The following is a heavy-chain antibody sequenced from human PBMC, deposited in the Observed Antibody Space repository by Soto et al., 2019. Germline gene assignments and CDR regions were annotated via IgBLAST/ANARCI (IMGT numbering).Heavy chain of an antibody. Sequence: SETLSLTCAVYGGSFSGYYWSWIRQPPGKGLEWIGEINHSGSTNYNPSLKSRVTISVDTSKNQFSLKLSSVTAADTAVYYCARGRGEITFGGVISYYYMDVWGKGTTVTVSS. D-gene: IGHD3-16*02. CDR2: INHSGST. V-gene: IGHV4-34*01. J-gene: IGHJ6*03. CDR3: ARGRGEITFGGVISYYYMDV. CDR1: GGSFSGYY.